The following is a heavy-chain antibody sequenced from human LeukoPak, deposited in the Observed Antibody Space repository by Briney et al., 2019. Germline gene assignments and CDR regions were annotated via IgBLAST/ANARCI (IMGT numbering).Heavy chain of an antibody. CDR3: SXXXXXXGPLGDWFDP. CDR1: GGSISSYY. V-gene: IGHV4-59*01. CDR2: IYYSGST. Sequence: SETLSLTCTVSGGSISSYYWSWIRQPPGKGLEWIGYIYYSGSTNYNPSLKSRVTISVDTSKNQFSLKLSSVTAADTAVYYCSXXXXXXGPLGDWFDPWGQGTLVTVSS. D-gene: IGHD1-1*01. J-gene: IGHJ5*02.